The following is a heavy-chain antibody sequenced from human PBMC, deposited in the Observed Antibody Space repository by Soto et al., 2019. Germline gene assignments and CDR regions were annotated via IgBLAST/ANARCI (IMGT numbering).Heavy chain of an antibody. CDR3: VGGQYYFDY. Sequence: PGGSLRLSCAGSGFPFTSSGMHWVREGPDKGLEWVAVISYDGSDKYYADSVKGRFTISRDNSKNMLYLQMNSLRPEDTALYYCVGGQYYFDYRGQGTLVTVSS. J-gene: IGHJ4*02. D-gene: IGHD3-10*01. CDR1: GFPFTSSG. V-gene: IGHV3-30*03. CDR2: ISYDGSDK.